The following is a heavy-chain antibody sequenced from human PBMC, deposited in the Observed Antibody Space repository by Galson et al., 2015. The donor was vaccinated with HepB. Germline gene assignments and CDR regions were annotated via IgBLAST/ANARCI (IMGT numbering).Heavy chain of an antibody. CDR1: GFSLSTSGMC. CDR3: VRIPDCTYPFFDY. D-gene: IGHD2-8*01. V-gene: IGHV2-70*11. J-gene: IGHJ4*02. Sequence: PALVKPTQTLTLTCTFSGFSLSTSGMCVSWIRQPPGKALEWLARIDWDDYKYYTTSLKTRLTISKDTSKNQVVLTVTNMDPVDTATCYCVRIPDCTYPFFDYGGQGTLVTVSS. CDR2: IDWDDYK.